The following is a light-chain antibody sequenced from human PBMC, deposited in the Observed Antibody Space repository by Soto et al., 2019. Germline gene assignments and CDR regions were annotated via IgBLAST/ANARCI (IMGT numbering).Light chain of an antibody. CDR1: QGVRND. J-gene: IGKJ4*02. CDR3: LQDYDYPLR. Sequence: AIQMTQSPSSLSASVGDRVTITCRASQGVRNDLGWYQQKPGKAPKLLIYAASTLQNGVPSRFSGSVSGTDFTLTISSVEPEDFATYYCLQDYDYPLRFGGGTKVEVK. CDR2: AAS. V-gene: IGKV1-6*01.